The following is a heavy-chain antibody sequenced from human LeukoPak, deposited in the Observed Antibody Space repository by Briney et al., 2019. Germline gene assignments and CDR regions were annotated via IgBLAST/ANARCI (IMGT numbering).Heavy chain of an antibody. D-gene: IGHD2-2*01. J-gene: IGHJ4*02. CDR3: ARGLGYCTSTTCLLPFDY. V-gene: IGHV3-53*01. Sequence: GGSLRLSCAASGFTVSAYYMTWVRQAPGKGLECVSVIYSGGSTYYADSVKGRFTVSRDNSKNTLYLQMNSLRAEDTAMYYCARGLGYCTSTTCLLPFDYWGQGTLVTVSS. CDR1: GFTVSAYY. CDR2: IYSGGST.